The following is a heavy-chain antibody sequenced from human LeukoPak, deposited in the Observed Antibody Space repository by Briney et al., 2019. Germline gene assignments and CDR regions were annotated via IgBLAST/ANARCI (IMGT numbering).Heavy chain of an antibody. CDR3: ARYARTPDN. CDR1: GFTLSSSW. J-gene: IGHJ4*02. V-gene: IGHV3-7*05. Sequence: PGGSLRLSCAASGFTLSSSWMTWVRQAPGKGLEWVANIKEDGSEKYYVDSVKGRFTISRDNAKNSMSLQMNSLRAEDTAVYYCARYARTPDNWGQGTLVTVSS. D-gene: IGHD2-15*01. CDR2: IKEDGSEK.